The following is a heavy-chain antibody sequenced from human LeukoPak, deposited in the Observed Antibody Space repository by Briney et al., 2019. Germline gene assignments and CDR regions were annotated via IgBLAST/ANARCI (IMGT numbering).Heavy chain of an antibody. CDR1: GYTFTSYD. J-gene: IGHJ5*02. CDR2: MNPNSGNT. V-gene: IGHV1-8*03. D-gene: IGHD1-26*01. Sequence: ASVKVSCKASGYTFTSYDINWVRQATGEGLEWMGWMNPNSGNTGYAQKFQGRVTITRNTSISTAYMELSSLRSEDTAIYYCARDNSVGDNAWWFDPWGQGTLVTVSS. CDR3: ARDNSVGDNAWWFDP.